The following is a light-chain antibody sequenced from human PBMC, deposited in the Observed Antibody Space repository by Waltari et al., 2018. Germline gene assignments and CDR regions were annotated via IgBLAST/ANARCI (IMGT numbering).Light chain of an antibody. CDR1: QSISSY. CDR3: QQSYSTPLT. V-gene: IGKV1-39*01. Sequence: DIQMTQSPSSLSASVGDRVPITCRASQSISSYLNWYQQKPGKAPKLLIYAASSLQSGVPSRFSGSGSVTDFTLTISSLQPEDFATYYCQQSYSTPLTFGGGTKVEIK. CDR2: AAS. J-gene: IGKJ4*01.